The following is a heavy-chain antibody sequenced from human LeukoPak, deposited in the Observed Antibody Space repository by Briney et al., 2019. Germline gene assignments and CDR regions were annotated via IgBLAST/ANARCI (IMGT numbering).Heavy chain of an antibody. D-gene: IGHD6-19*01. V-gene: IGHV4-59*01. CDR1: GGSFSGYY. J-gene: IGHJ4*02. Sequence: KSSETLSLTCAVYGGSFSGYYWSWIRQPPGKGLEWIGFIHYSGSTTYNPSLESRVTISVDTARSQFSLRLTSVTAADTAVYYCASGYSSGYYYLDSWGQGTLVTVSS. CDR2: IHYSGST. CDR3: ASGYSSGYYYLDS.